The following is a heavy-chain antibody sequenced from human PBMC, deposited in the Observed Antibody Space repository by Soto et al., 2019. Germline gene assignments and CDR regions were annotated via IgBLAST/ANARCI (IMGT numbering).Heavy chain of an antibody. J-gene: IGHJ4*02. CDR2: IIPIFGTA. CDR1: GGTFSSYA. V-gene: IGHV1-69*06. Sequence: QVQLVQSGAEVKKPGSSVKVSCKASGGTFSSYAISWVRQAPGQGLEWMGGIIPIFGTANYAQKFQGRVTITADKSTSTAYMELSSLRSEDTAVYYCARGFGEHYDSSGYYPLFDYWGQGTLVTVSS. CDR3: ARGFGEHYDSSGYYPLFDY. D-gene: IGHD3-22*01.